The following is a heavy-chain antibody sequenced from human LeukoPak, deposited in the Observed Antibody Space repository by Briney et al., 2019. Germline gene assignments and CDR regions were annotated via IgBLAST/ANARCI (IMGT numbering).Heavy chain of an antibody. CDR2: ISGSGVNT. CDR1: GCTFSSYA. D-gene: IGHD2/OR15-2a*01. CDR3: AKRFDGFYSAFDL. Sequence: PGGSLRLSCAASGCTFSSYAMSWVRQAPGKGLEWVSSISGSGVNTYYADSVKGRFTISRDNSKNTMYMQMNSLRAGDTAVSYCAKRFDGFYSAFDLWGQGTMVTVSS. V-gene: IGHV3-23*01. J-gene: IGHJ3*01.